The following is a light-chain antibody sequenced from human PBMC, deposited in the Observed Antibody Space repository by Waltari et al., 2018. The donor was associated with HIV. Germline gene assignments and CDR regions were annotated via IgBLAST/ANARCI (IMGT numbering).Light chain of an antibody. CDR2: WAS. CDR1: QGILFNSNNKNY. CDR3: QQYYTTPYS. V-gene: IGKV4-1*01. Sequence: DIVMTQSPDSLTVSLGERATIHCKSGQGILFNSNNKNYLAWYQQRPGQSPRLLIYWASTRGSGVPVRFSGAGSGTNFSLTISNLQPEDVAVYYCQQYYTTPYSFGQGSRLEI. J-gene: IGKJ2*01.